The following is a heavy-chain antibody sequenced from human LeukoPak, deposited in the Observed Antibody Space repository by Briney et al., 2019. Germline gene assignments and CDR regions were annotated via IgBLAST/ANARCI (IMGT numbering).Heavy chain of an antibody. CDR3: ARAYGSRWGSYYYGMDV. CDR1: GFTFTSYA. V-gene: IGHV3-23*01. Sequence: GGSLRLSCAASGFTFTSYAMSWVRQAPGKGLEWVSGISGSGVNTYDAYSVRGRFTISRDNSNNTLYMQMNSLTAEDTAVYYCARAYGSRWGSYYYGMDVWGQGTTVAVSS. J-gene: IGHJ6*02. CDR2: ISGSGVNT. D-gene: IGHD2-21*01.